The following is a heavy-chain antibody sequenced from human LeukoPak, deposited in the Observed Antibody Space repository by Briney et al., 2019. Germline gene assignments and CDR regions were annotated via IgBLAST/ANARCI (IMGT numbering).Heavy chain of an antibody. CDR2: ISHDGNNK. J-gene: IGHJ4*02. Sequence: PGRSLRLSCAASGFTFSNYGMNGVRQAPRKGLEWVTVISHDGNNKYYADSVKGRLTISRDNSKNTLYLQMNSLRAEDTAVYYCAKHWGGGAAGIAYWGQGTLVTVSS. V-gene: IGHV3-30*18. D-gene: IGHD6-13*01. CDR1: GFTFSNYG. CDR3: AKHWGGGAAGIAY.